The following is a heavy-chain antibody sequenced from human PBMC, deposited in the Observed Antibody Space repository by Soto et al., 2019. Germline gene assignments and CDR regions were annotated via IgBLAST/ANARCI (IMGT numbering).Heavy chain of an antibody. CDR2: IDLDGSTQ. D-gene: IGHD2-15*01. Sequence: GGSLRLSCAASGFTFSSYGMHWVRQAPGKGLEWVAFIDLDGSTQDYRESVKGRFTISKDRSMKTVYLQMNNVKVEDAAVYYCTKDRVPDGIYSFDFWGQGALVTVSS. J-gene: IGHJ4*02. CDR1: GFTFSSYG. V-gene: IGHV3-30*02. CDR3: TKDRVPDGIYSFDF.